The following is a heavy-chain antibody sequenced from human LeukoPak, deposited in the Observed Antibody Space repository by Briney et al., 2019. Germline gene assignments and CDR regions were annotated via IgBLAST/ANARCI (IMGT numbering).Heavy chain of an antibody. CDR2: IYYSGST. V-gene: IGHV4-39*07. D-gene: IGHD6-13*01. CDR3: ARRMFSSWYTVDY. CDR1: GGSISSSSYY. J-gene: IGHJ4*02. Sequence: SETLSLTCTVSGGSISSSSYYWGWIRQPPGKGLEWIGSIYYSGSTYYNPSLKSRVTISVDTSKNQFSLKLSSVTAADTAVYYCARRMFSSWYTVDYRGQGTLVTVSS.